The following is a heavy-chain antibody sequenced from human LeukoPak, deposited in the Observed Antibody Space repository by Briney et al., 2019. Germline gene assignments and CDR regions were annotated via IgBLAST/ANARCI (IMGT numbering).Heavy chain of an antibody. CDR3: ARDDLPAYYYDSSGPIDP. Sequence: PGGSLRLSRAASGLNFSSYLMSWGRQAPGKGLGWVANIKHDGSEKYYVDSVKGRFTISTDNAKNSLYLQMNSLRAEGTAVYYCARDDLPAYYYDSSGPIDPWGQETLVTVSS. CDR2: IKHDGSEK. J-gene: IGHJ5*02. V-gene: IGHV3-7*01. D-gene: IGHD3-22*01. CDR1: GLNFSSYL.